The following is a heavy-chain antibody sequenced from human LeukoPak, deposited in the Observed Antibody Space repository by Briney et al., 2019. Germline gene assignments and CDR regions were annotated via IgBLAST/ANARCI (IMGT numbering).Heavy chain of an antibody. CDR3: ARRVGFYGSGSLNYFDP. D-gene: IGHD3-10*01. CDR1: GGSISSYY. J-gene: IGHJ5*01. Sequence: SETLSLTCTVSGGSISSYYWSWIRQPPGKGLEWIGYIYYSGSTYYNPSLRSRVTISVDTSKKQFSLKLTSVTAADTAVYFCARRVGFYGSGSLNYFDPWGQGILVSVSS. CDR2: IYYSGST. V-gene: IGHV4-59*08.